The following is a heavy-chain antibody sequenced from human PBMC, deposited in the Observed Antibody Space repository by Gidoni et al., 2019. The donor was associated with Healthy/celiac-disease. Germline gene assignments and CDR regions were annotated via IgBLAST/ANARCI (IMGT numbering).Heavy chain of an antibody. J-gene: IGHJ4*02. Sequence: QVQLVQSGAEVKKPGSSVKVSGKASGGAFSSYAISWVRQAPGQGLEWMGGIIPIFGTANHAQKFQGRVTITADNSTRTAYMELSSLRSEDTAVYYCARSASTDRIGGFDYWGQGTLVTVSS. CDR1: GGAFSSYA. CDR3: ARSASTDRIGGFDY. CDR2: IIPIFGTA. V-gene: IGHV1-69*06. D-gene: IGHD3-10*01.